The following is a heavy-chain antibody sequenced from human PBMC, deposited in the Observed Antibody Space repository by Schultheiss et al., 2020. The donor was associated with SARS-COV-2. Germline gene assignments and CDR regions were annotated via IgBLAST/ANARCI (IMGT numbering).Heavy chain of an antibody. Sequence: GESLKISCAASGFTFSNAWMSWVRQAPGKGLEWVGRIKSKTDGGTTDYAAPVKGRFTISRDDSKNTLYLQMNSLKTEDTAVYYCTTDQVRSRELWFGSYYYYGMDVWGQGTTVTVSS. CDR3: TTDQVRSRELWFGSYYYYGMDV. D-gene: IGHD3-10*01. CDR1: GFTFSNAW. CDR2: IKSKTDGGTT. V-gene: IGHV3-15*01. J-gene: IGHJ6*02.